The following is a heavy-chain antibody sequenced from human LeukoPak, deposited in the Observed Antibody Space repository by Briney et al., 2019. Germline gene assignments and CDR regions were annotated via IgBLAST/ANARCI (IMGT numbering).Heavy chain of an antibody. V-gene: IGHV2-70*01. J-gene: IGHJ4*02. CDR3: ARVLCSGGSCYFDY. D-gene: IGHD2-15*01. CDR2: IDWDDDK. Sequence: SGPALVKPTQTLTLTCTFSGFSLRTRGMGVSWIRQPPGKALEWLALIDWDDDKYYSTSLKTRLTISKDTSKNQVVLTMTNMDPVDTATYYCARVLCSGGSCYFDYWGQGTLVTVSS. CDR1: GFSLRTRGMG.